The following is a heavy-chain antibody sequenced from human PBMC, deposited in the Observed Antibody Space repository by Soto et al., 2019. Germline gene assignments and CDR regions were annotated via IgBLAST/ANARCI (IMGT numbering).Heavy chain of an antibody. D-gene: IGHD2-15*01. J-gene: IGHJ4*02. Sequence: SETLSLTCAVSGDSISSGYHWAWIRQPPGKGLEWVASIYHSGTTYYNPSLTSRVTISVDTSKNQFSLRLTSVTAADTAVYFCAGFVVPASRNSDFDYWGQGTLVTVSS. CDR3: AGFVVPASRNSDFDY. V-gene: IGHV4-38-2*01. CDR1: GDSISSGYH. CDR2: IYHSGTT.